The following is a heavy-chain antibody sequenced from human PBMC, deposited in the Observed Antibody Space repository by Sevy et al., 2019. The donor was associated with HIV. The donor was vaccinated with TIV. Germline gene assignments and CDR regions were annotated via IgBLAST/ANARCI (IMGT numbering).Heavy chain of an antibody. CDR3: ARRYLPSAPPALDY. J-gene: IGHJ4*02. Sequence: GGSLRLPCAASGFTFSNYVMNWVRQAPGKGLEWVSVISHGGGTTYYADSVKGRFTISRDDSKDTVYLEMNSLRAEDTAVYYCARRYLPSAPPALDYWGQGTLVTVSS. CDR1: GFTFSNYV. V-gene: IGHV3-23*01. CDR2: ISHGGGTT. D-gene: IGHD2-2*01.